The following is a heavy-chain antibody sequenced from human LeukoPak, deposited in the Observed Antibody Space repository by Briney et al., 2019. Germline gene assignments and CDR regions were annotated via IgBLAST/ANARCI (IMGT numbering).Heavy chain of an antibody. J-gene: IGHJ4*02. V-gene: IGHV3-48*04. CDR3: AIWTSGNY. CDR1: GGTFSSYS. D-gene: IGHD1-1*01. Sequence: GGSLRLSCATPGGTFSSYSLNWVRQAPGKGLEWVSYISSSSRTKYYADSVKGRFTISKDNPGTSLYLEMYSLRAEDTAIYYCAIWTSGNYWGQGTPVTVSS. CDR2: ISSSSRTK.